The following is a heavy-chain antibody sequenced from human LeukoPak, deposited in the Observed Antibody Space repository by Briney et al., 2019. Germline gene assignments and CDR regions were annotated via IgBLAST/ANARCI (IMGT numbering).Heavy chain of an antibody. CDR2: INPNSGDT. V-gene: IGHV1-2*02. J-gene: IGHJ5*02. D-gene: IGHD3-9*01. CDR3: ARAREVTGLTP. Sequence: ASVKVSCKASGYRFSGNYIHWVRQAPGQGLEWMAWINPNSGDTNYAQKFQGRVTVTRDTSISTVYMDLSRLRYDDTAIYYCARAREVTGLTPWGQGNPGHRLL. CDR1: GYRFSGNY.